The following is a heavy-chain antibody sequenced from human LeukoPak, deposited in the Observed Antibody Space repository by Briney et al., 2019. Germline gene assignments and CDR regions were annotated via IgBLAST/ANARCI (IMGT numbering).Heavy chain of an antibody. D-gene: IGHD3-16*02. Sequence: SETLSLTCAVYGGSFSGYYWSWIRQPPGKGLEWIGEINHSGSTNYNPSLKSRVTISVDTSKNQFSLKLSSVTAADTAVYYCARGPRGSCRYTSLGYFDYWGQGTLVTVSS. J-gene: IGHJ4*02. CDR1: GGSFSGYY. CDR3: ARGPRGSCRYTSLGYFDY. V-gene: IGHV4-34*01. CDR2: INHSGST.